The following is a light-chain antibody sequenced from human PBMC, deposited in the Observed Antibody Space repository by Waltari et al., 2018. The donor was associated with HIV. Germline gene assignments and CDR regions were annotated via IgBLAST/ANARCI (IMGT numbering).Light chain of an antibody. CDR2: EDN. CDR3: QSYDGSNVV. Sequence: NFMLTQPHSVSESPGMTVPLPCPRSCGRIACNHVQSYQQRPGSSPTTVIYEDNQRPSGVPDRFSGSIDSSSNSASLTISSLKTEDEADYYCQSYDGSNVVFGGGTELTVL. CDR1: CGRIACNH. V-gene: IGLV6-57*01. J-gene: IGLJ2*01.